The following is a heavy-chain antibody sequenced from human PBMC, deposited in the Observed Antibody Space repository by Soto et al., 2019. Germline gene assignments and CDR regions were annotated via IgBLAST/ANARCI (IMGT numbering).Heavy chain of an antibody. CDR1: GYSFSNYW. Sequence: PGESLKISCKGSGYSFSNYWIAWVRQMPGKGLEWMGIIFPADSVTKYSPSSQGQVTISADKSISTAYLQWSSLKASDTAMYYCASSVVVPSTMNYFDYWGQGSLVTVSS. D-gene: IGHD2-15*01. V-gene: IGHV5-51*01. CDR3: ASSVVVPSTMNYFDY. J-gene: IGHJ4*02. CDR2: IFPADSVT.